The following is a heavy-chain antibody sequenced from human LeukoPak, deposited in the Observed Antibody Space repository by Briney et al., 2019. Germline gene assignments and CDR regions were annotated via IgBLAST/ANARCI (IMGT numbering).Heavy chain of an antibody. J-gene: IGHJ4*02. V-gene: IGHV3-21*01. D-gene: IGHD3-22*01. Sequence: PGGSLRLSCAASGFTFSSYWMHWVRQAPGKGLEWVSSISSSSYIYYADSVKGRFTISRDNAKNSLYLQMNSLRAEDTAVYYCARGTNYYDSSGSNFDYWGQGTLVTVSS. CDR1: GFTFSSYW. CDR3: ARGTNYYDSSGSNFDY. CDR2: ISSSSYI.